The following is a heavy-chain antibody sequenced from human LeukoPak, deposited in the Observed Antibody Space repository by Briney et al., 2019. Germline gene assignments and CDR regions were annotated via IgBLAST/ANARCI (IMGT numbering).Heavy chain of an antibody. J-gene: IGHJ4*02. CDR2: IYTSGST. CDR1: GGSLSSGSYY. CDR3: ARMFPDCSSTSCYPTFDY. Sequence: PSETLSLTCTVSGGSLSSGSYYWSWIRQPAGKGLEWIGRIYTSGSTNYNPSLKSRVTISVDTSKNQFSLKLSSVTAADTAVYYCARMFPDCSSTSCYPTFDYWGQGTLVTVSS. D-gene: IGHD2-2*01. V-gene: IGHV4-61*02.